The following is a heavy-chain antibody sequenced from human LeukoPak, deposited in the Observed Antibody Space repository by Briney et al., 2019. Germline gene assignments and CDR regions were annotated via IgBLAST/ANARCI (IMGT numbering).Heavy chain of an antibody. CDR2: INHSGST. Sequence: SETLSLTCAVYGGSFSCYFWSWIRQPPGKGLEWIGEINHSGSTNYNPSLKSRVTVSVDTSKNQFSLKLSSVTAADTAVYYCARLDSSGWFPKYYYYYYMDVWGKGTTVTISS. V-gene: IGHV4-34*01. CDR3: ARLDSSGWFPKYYYYYYMDV. D-gene: IGHD6-19*01. J-gene: IGHJ6*03. CDR1: GGSFSCYF.